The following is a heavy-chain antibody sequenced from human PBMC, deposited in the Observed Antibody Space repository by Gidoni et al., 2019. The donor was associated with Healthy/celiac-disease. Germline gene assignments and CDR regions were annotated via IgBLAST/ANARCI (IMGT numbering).Heavy chain of an antibody. J-gene: IGHJ4*02. V-gene: IGHV3-64D*06. CDR2: ISRNGGST. Sequence: EVQLVESGGGLVQPGGSLRLSCSASGFTLSSYALHWVGQGPGNGLEYVSAISRNGGSTYYADSVEGRFTISRDNSKNTLYLQMSSLRAEDTAVYYCVNYCGGDCFEDYWGQGTLVTVSS. CDR3: VNYCGGDCFEDY. D-gene: IGHD2-21*02. CDR1: GFTLSSYA.